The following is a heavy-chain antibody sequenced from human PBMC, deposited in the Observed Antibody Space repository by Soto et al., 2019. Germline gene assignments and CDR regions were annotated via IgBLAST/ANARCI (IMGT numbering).Heavy chain of an antibody. V-gene: IGHV3-72*01. Sequence: PGGPLGLSCAALGLTSSDHDMDWVRQDPGKGLEWVGRIRNKANSYTTEYAASVKGRFTISRDDSKNLLFLQMFSLKTEDTAVYYCSRAGILTTPYYFDYWGQGTLVTVSS. CDR3: SRAGILTTPYYFDY. CDR1: GLTSSDHD. J-gene: IGHJ4*01. D-gene: IGHD2-21*01. CDR2: IRNKANSYTT.